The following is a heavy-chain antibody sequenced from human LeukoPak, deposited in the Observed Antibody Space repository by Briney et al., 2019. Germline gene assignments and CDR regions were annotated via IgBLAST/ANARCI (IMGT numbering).Heavy chain of an antibody. CDR2: INHSGST. V-gene: IGHV4-34*01. J-gene: IGHJ5*02. CDR1: GGSISSYY. Sequence: PSETLSLTCTVSGGSISSYYWSWIRQPPGKGLEWIGEINHSGSTNYNPSLKSRVTISVDTSKNQFSLKLSSVTAADTAVYYCARGAPIVVVPAARNNRAPWFDPWGQGTLVTVSS. CDR3: ARGAPIVVVPAARNNRAPWFDP. D-gene: IGHD2-2*01.